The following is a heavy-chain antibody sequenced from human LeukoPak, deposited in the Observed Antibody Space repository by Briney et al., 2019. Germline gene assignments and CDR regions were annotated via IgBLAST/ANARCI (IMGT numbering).Heavy chain of an antibody. V-gene: IGHV4-38-2*02. CDR3: AGTFGIAAAGDARYYFDY. J-gene: IGHJ4*02. CDR1: GYSISSGYY. Sequence: PSETLSLTCTVSGYSISSGYYWGWIRQPPGKGLEWIGSIYHSGSTYYNPSLKSRVTISVDTSKNQFSLKLSSVTAADTAVYYCAGTFGIAAAGDARYYFDYWGQGTLVTVSS. D-gene: IGHD6-13*01. CDR2: IYHSGST.